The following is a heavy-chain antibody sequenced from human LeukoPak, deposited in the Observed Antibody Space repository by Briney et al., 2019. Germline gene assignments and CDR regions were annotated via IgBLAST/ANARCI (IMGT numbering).Heavy chain of an antibody. V-gene: IGHV3-21*01. CDR3: ARAPPSMVRGVIKHTYYFDY. CDR2: ISISISYI. D-gene: IGHD3-10*01. CDR1: GFTFSSYS. Sequence: VRSLRLSCAASGFTFSSYSMNWVRQAPGKGLEWVSSISISISYIYYADSVKGRFTISRDNAKNSLYLQMNSLRAEDTAVYYCARAPPSMVRGVIKHTYYFDYWGQGTPVTVSS. J-gene: IGHJ4*02.